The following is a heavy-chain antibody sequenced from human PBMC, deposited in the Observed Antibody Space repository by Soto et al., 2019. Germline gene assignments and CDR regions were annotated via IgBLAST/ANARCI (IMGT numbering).Heavy chain of an antibody. V-gene: IGHV5-10-1*01. CDR2: INPSDSHT. D-gene: IGHD3-22*01. CDR1: GYTFTNHW. J-gene: IGHJ4*02. CDR3: ARHASYYVSSGYFGTY. Sequence: PGESLKISCQGSGYTFTNHWITGVLQMPGKGLEWMGRINPSDSHTNYSPSFQGHVTMSVDKSISTAYLQWSSLKASDSAMYYCARHASYYVSSGYFGTYWGQGTLVTVSS.